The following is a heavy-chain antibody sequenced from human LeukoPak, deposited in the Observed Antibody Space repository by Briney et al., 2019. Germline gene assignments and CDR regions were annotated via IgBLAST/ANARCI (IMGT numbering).Heavy chain of an antibody. D-gene: IGHD6-19*01. CDR2: IYSGGRT. CDR3: ARDPAVAGD. J-gene: IGHJ3*01. CDR1: GFSVSNNY. Sequence: GGSLRLSCVASGFSVSNNYMTSLRPATGKGLQCVSIIYSGGRTDYAGSVKGGFTISRDNSKNTLYLQMNSLRAEDTAVYYCARDPAVAGDWGQGTMVTVSS. V-gene: IGHV3-53*01.